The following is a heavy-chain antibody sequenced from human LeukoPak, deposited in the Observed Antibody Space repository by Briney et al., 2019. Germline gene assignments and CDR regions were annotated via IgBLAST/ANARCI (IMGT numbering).Heavy chain of an antibody. CDR3: ARDYYDSSGYYYFDY. Sequence: PGGSLRLSCAASGFTFDDYGMSWVRQAPGKGLEWVSGINWNGGSTGYADSVKGRFTISRDNAKNSLYLQMNSLRAEDTALYYCARDYYDSSGYYYFDYWGQGTLVTVSS. V-gene: IGHV3-20*04. CDR2: INWNGGST. D-gene: IGHD3-22*01. J-gene: IGHJ4*02. CDR1: GFTFDDYG.